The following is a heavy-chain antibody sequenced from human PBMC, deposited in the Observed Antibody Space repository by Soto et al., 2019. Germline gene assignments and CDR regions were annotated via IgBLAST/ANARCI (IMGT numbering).Heavy chain of an antibody. D-gene: IGHD1-1*01. Sequence: QMQLQESGAGLVKPSGTLSLTCGVSGDTFSGGNWWSWVRQPPGKGLEWIGEIYYSGSTNLNPSLKSRITISIDKSKNQFSLNLTSVTAADTAVYYCARVKPPYNRIWYDGMYVCGQGTTVTASS. J-gene: IGHJ6*02. V-gene: IGHV4-4*02. CDR1: GDTFSGGNW. CDR3: ARVKPPYNRIWYDGMYV. CDR2: IYYSGST.